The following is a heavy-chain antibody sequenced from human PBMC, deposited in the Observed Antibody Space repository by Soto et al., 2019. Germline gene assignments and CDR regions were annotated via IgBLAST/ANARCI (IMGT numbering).Heavy chain of an antibody. V-gene: IGHV3-33*01. CDR3: ARAHRQGRRYYYYGMDV. CDR1: GFTFSSYG. CDR2: IWYDGSNK. J-gene: IGHJ6*02. Sequence: PGGSLRLSCAASGFTFSSYGMHWVRQAPGKGLEWVAVIWYDGSNKYYADSVKGRFTISRDNSKNTLYLQMNILRAEDTAVYYCARAHRQGRRYYYYGMDVWGQGTTVTVS.